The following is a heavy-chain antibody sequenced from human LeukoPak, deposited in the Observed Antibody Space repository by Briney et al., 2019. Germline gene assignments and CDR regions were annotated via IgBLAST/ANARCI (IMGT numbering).Heavy chain of an antibody. D-gene: IGHD2-21*02. V-gene: IGHV3-49*04. CDR2: VRSNTYGGTT. CDR1: GFTFSNYA. Sequence: HPGGSLRLSCAASGFTFSNYAMSWVRQAPGKGLEWVSFVRSNTYGGTTEYAASVKGRFTISRDDSKSIAYLQMNSLKTEDTAVYYCARGGGGDPFDYWGQGTLVTVSS. CDR3: ARGGGGDPFDY. J-gene: IGHJ4*02.